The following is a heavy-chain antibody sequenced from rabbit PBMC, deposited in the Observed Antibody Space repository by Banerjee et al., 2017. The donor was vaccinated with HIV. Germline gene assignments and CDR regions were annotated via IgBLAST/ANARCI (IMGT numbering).Heavy chain of an antibody. Sequence: LQESGGDLVKPEGSLTLTCTASGFSFSNKYVMCWVRQAPGKGLEWIACINTSSGNTVYASWAKGRFTISRTSSTTVTLQMTSLTAADTATYFCARSFTGSRDFGLWGQGTLVTVS. D-gene: IGHD1-1*01. V-gene: IGHV1S45*01. J-gene: IGHJ3*01. CDR1: GFSFSNKYV. CDR2: INTSSGNT. CDR3: ARSFTGSRDFGL.